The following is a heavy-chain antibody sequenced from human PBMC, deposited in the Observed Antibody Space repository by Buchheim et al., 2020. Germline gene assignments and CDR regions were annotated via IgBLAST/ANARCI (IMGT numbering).Heavy chain of an antibody. CDR2: IYYSGST. J-gene: IGHJ6*04. Sequence: QVQLQESGPGLVKPSQTLSLTCTVSGGSISSGGYYWSWIRQHPGKGLEWIGYIYYSGSTYYNPSLKSRVTISVDKSKKPFSLKLSSVTAADTAVYYCARVVYCSSTSCYDMDVWGKGTT. CDR1: GGSISSGGYY. D-gene: IGHD2-2*01. V-gene: IGHV4-31*03. CDR3: ARVVYCSSTSCYDMDV.